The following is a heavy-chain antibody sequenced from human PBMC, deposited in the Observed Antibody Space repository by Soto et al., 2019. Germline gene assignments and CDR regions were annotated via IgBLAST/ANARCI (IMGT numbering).Heavy chain of an antibody. CDR2: ISGSGGST. V-gene: IGHV3-23*01. J-gene: IGHJ6*02. CDR3: AKGTVAGTDYYYGMDV. Sequence: PGGSLRLSCAASGFNFSSYAMSWVRPAPGKGLEWVSAISGSGGSTYYADSVKGRFTISRDNSKNTLYLQMNSLRAEDTAVYYCAKGTVAGTDYYYGMDVWGQGTTVTVSS. D-gene: IGHD6-19*01. CDR1: GFNFSSYA.